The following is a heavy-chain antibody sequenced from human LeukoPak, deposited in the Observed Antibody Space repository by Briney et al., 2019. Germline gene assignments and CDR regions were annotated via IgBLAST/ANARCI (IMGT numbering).Heavy chain of an antibody. CDR1: GFTFSSDW. J-gene: IGHJ4*02. D-gene: IGHD3-3*01. CDR2: IKQDGSEK. Sequence: PGGSLRLSCAASGFTFSSDWMSWVRRAPGKGLEWVANIKQDGSEKYYVDSVKGRFTISRDNAKNSLYLQMNSLRAEDTAVYYCASMNYDFWSGYPFDYWGQGTLVTVSS. CDR3: ASMNYDFWSGYPFDY. V-gene: IGHV3-7*01.